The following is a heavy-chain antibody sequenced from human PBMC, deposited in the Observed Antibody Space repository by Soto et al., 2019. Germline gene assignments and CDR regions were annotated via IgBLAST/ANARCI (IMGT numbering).Heavy chain of an antibody. J-gene: IGHJ6*02. CDR2: IIPIFGTA. CDR3: ARSERYCSGGSCFADYYYYGMDV. D-gene: IGHD2-15*01. V-gene: IGHV1-69*01. Sequence: QVQLVQSGAEVKKPGSSVKVSCKASGGTFSSYAISWVRQAPGQGLEWMGGIIPIFGTANYAQKFQGRVTITEDESTSTAYMELSSLRSEDTAVYYCARSERYCSGGSCFADYYYYGMDVWGQGTTVTVSS. CDR1: GGTFSSYA.